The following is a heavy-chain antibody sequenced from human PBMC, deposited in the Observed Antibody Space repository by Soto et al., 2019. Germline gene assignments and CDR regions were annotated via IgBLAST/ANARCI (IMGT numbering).Heavy chain of an antibody. CDR2: IYYSGST. CDR1: GGSISSSSYY. CDR3: ATMEGEWDIVLLINWFDP. Sequence: SETLSLTCTVSGGSISSSSYYWGWIRQPPGKGLEWIGSIYYSGSTYYNPSLKSRVTISVDTSKNQFSLKLSSVTAADTAVYYCATMEGEWDIVLLINWFDPWGQGTLVTVSS. D-gene: IGHD2-8*01. J-gene: IGHJ5*02. V-gene: IGHV4-39*01.